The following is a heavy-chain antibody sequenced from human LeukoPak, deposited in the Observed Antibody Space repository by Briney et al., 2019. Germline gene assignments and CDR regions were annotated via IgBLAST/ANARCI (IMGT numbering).Heavy chain of an antibody. Sequence: ASVKVSCKASRYTFTSYDINWVRQATGQGLEWMGWMNPNSGNTGYAQKFQGRVTMTRNTSISTAYMELSSLRSEDTAVYYCARAARDILTGYYPSDYWGQGTLVIVSS. D-gene: IGHD3-9*01. CDR3: ARAARDILTGYYPSDY. J-gene: IGHJ4*02. CDR2: MNPNSGNT. V-gene: IGHV1-8*01. CDR1: RYTFTSYD.